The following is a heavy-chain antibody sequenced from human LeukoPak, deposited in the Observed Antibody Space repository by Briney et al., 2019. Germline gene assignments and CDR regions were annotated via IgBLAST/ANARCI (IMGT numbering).Heavy chain of an antibody. J-gene: IGHJ6*03. D-gene: IGHD2/OR15-2a*01. CDR3: ARALSYYYYIDV. CDR1: GDSFTSFY. CDR2: IYYSGST. V-gene: IGHV4-59*01. Sequence: SETLSLTCTVSGDSFTSFYWSWVRQPPGKGLEWIGYIYYSGSTNYTPSLKSRITMSVDTSKNQFSLKLSSVTAADTAVYFCARALSYYYYIDVWGKGTTVTVSS.